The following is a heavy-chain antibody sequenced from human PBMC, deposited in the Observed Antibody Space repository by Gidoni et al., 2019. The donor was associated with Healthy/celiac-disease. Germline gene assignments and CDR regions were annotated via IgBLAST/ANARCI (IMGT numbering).Heavy chain of an antibody. V-gene: IGHV3-33*01. CDR2: IWYDGSNK. J-gene: IGHJ4*02. Sequence: QVQLVESGGGVVQHGRSLRLSCAASGFTFSSYGMHWFRLAPGKGLEWVSVIWYDGSNKYYADSVKGRFTISRDNSKNTLYLQMNSLRAEDTAVYYCARERGCSGGSCYSSALDYWGQGTLVTVSS. CDR3: ARERGCSGGSCYSSALDY. D-gene: IGHD2-15*01. CDR1: GFTFSSYG.